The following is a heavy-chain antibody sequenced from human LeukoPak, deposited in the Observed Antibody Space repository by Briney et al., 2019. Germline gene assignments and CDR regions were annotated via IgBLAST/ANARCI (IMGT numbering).Heavy chain of an antibody. J-gene: IGHJ4*02. V-gene: IGHV4-4*02. CDR1: GGSISSSNW. CDR3: ARDEAGLIGYFDY. Sequence: KASETLSLTCAVSGGSISSSNWWSWVRQPPGKGLEWIGEIYHSGSTNYNPSLKSRVTISVDKSKNQFSLKLSSVIAADTAVYYCARDEAGLIGYFDYWGQGTLVTVSS. D-gene: IGHD6-19*01. CDR2: IYHSGST.